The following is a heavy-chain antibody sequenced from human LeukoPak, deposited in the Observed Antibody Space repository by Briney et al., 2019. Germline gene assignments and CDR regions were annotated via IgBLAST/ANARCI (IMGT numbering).Heavy chain of an antibody. CDR1: GYTFTSYD. J-gene: IGHJ5*02. D-gene: IGHD1-14*01. CDR3: ARSYNSKWNWFDP. CDR2: MNPNSGNT. Sequence: ASVKVSCKASGYTFTSYDINWVRQATGQGLEWMGWMNPNSGNTGYAQKFQGRVTMTRNTSISTAYMELSSLRSEDTAVYYCARSYNSKWNWFDPWGQGTLVTVSS. V-gene: IGHV1-8*01.